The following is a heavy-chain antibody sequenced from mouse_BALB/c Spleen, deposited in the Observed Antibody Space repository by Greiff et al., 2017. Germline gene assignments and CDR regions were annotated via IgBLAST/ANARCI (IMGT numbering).Heavy chain of an antibody. CDR1: GFTFTDYY. J-gene: IGHJ2*01. D-gene: IGHD6-2*01. V-gene: IGHV7-3*02. Sequence: EVQGVESGGGLVQPGGSLRLSCATSGFTFTDYYMSWVRQPPGKALEWLGFIRNKANGYTTEYSASVKGRFTISRDNSQSILYLQMNTLRAEDSATYYCAREGSHFDYWGQGTTLTVSS. CDR3: AREGSHFDY. CDR2: IRNKANGYTT.